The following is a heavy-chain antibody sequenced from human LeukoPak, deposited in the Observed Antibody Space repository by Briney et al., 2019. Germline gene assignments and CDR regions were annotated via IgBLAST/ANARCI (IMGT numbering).Heavy chain of an antibody. D-gene: IGHD3-9*01. CDR3: ARDPLRYFDWSFDP. J-gene: IGHJ5*02. CDR2: IIPILGIA. CDR1: GGTFSSYA. Sequence: SVKVPCKASGGTFSSYAISWVRQAPGQGLEWMGRIIPILGIANYAQKFQGRVTITADKSTSTAYMELSSLRSEDTAVYYCARDPLRYFDWSFDPWGQGTLVTVSS. V-gene: IGHV1-69*04.